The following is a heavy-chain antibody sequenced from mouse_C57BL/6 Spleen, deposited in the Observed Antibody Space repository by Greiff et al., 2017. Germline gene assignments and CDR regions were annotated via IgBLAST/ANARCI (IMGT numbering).Heavy chain of an antibody. J-gene: IGHJ2*01. D-gene: IGHD4-1*01. Sequence: EVQLQQSGTVLARPGASVKMSCKTSGYTFTSYWMHWVKQRPGQGLEWIGAIYPGNSDTSYNQKFKGKAKLTAVTSVSTAYMELSSLTNEDSAVYYCTREELGRRFDYWGQGTTLTVSS. CDR3: TREELGRRFDY. V-gene: IGHV1-5*01. CDR2: IYPGNSDT. CDR1: GYTFTSYW.